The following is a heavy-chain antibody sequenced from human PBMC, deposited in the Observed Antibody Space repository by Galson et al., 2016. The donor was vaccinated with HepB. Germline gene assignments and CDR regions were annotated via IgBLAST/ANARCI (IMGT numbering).Heavy chain of an antibody. CDR2: TYYRSKWKN. Sequence: CAISGDSVSTNSTAWNWIRQSPSRDLEWLGRTYYRSKWKNDYAASVKGRLIVSPDTAKNQFSLQLNSVSPEDTAVYYCARGLWQHGMDVWGQGTTVTVSS. CDR1: GDSVSTNSTA. J-gene: IGHJ6*02. CDR3: ARGLWQHGMDV. D-gene: IGHD2-21*01. V-gene: IGHV6-1*01.